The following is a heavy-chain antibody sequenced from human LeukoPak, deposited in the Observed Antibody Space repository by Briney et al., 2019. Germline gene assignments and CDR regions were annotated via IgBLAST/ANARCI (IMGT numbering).Heavy chain of an antibody. D-gene: IGHD3-22*01. Sequence: PSETLSLTCHVSGNSISGYSWSWIRQPAGKGLEWIGRIHRNGSATHNPSLKSRVTMTVATPRTQFSLKLSSVTAADTAVYFCARDLSGFYDYWGLGTLVIVSS. CDR3: ARDLSGFYDY. CDR1: GNSISGYS. J-gene: IGHJ4*02. V-gene: IGHV4-4*07. CDR2: IHRNGSA.